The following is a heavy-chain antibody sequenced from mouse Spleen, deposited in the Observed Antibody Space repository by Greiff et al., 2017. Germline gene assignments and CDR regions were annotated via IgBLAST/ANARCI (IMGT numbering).Heavy chain of an antibody. Sequence: QVQLKESGAELVRPGASVTLSCKASGYTFTDYEMHWVKQTPVHGLEWIGAIDPETGGTAYNQKFKGKAILTADKSSSTAYMELRSLTSEDSAVYYCTRLKGMDYWGQGTSVTVSS. V-gene: IGHV1-15*01. D-gene: IGHD1-3*01. CDR3: TRLKGMDY. CDR1: GYTFTDYE. CDR2: IDPETGGT. J-gene: IGHJ4*01.